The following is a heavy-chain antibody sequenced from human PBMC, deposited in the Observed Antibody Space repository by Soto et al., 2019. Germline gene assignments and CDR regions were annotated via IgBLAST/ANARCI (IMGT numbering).Heavy chain of an antibody. CDR1: GVSIGIYY. J-gene: IGHJ5*02. CDR3: ARVAINFRDNSAMFDP. V-gene: IGHV4-59*01. CDR2: ISDSGRT. Sequence: SETLSLTCAVSGVSIGIYYWSWIRQPSGKGLEWIGDISDSGRTTYNSSLQSRVTISVDTSKNQLSLRLNSVTAADTAVYYCARVAINFRDNSAMFDPWGQGTLVTVSS. D-gene: IGHD3-22*01.